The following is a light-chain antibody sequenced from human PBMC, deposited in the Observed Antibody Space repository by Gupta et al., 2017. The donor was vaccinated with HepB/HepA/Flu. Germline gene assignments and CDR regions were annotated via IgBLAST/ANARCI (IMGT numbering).Light chain of an antibody. Sequence: IVMTQPPLSLSVTPGQPASISCKPSQSLLYRDGKTYLYWYLQKPGQPPQLLIYEASNRGSGVPDRFSGGGSGTEFTLNISRVEAEDVGVYYCRHGIELPLTFGSGTKVEIK. CDR1: QSLLYRDGKTY. CDR2: EAS. V-gene: IGKV2D-29*01. J-gene: IGKJ4*01. CDR3: RHGIELPLT.